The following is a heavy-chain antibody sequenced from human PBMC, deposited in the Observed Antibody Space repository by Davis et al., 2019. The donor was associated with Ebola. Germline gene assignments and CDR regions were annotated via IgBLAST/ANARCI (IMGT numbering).Heavy chain of an antibody. D-gene: IGHD6-19*01. V-gene: IGHV4-39*07. J-gene: IGHJ4*02. CDR1: GGSISSSSYY. CDR2: FYYSGYT. CDR3: ARDPGYSSGWYFDY. Sequence: MPSETLSLTCTVSGGSISSSSYYWGWIRQPPGKGLEWIGSFYYSGYTYYSPSLKSRVTISVDTSKNQFSLKLSSVTAADTAVYYCARDPGYSSGWYFDYWGQGTLVTVSS.